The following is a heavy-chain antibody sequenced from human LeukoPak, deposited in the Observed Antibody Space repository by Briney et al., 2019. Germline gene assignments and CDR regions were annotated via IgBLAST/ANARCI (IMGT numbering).Heavy chain of an antibody. Sequence: SETLSLTCTVSGGSLSSYYWSWIRQPPGKGLEWIGYIYYSGSTNYNPSLKSRVTISVDTSKNQISLKLSSVTAADTAVYYCARHTRDYGSGSYVDYWGQGTLVTVSS. CDR1: GGSLSSYY. J-gene: IGHJ4*02. D-gene: IGHD3-10*01. CDR3: ARHTRDYGSGSYVDY. CDR2: IYYSGST. V-gene: IGHV4-59*08.